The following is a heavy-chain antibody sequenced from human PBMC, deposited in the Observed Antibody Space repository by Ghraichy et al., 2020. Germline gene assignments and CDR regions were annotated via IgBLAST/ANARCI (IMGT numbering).Heavy chain of an antibody. CDR1: GGSISSYY. CDR3: AREVDYDFWSGYSGGLMDV. D-gene: IGHD3-3*01. CDR2: IYYSGST. V-gene: IGHV4-59*01. Sequence: SETLSLTCTVSGGSISSYYWSWIRQPPGKGLEWIGYIYYSGSTNYNPSPKSRVTISVDTSKNQFSLKLSSVTAADTAVYYCAREVDYDFWSGYSGGLMDVWGKGTTVTVSS. J-gene: IGHJ6*04.